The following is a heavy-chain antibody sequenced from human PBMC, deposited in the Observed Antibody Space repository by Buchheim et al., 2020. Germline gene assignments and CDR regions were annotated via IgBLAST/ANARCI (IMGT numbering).Heavy chain of an antibody. J-gene: IGHJ4*02. CDR1: GYSFTSHW. CDR2: IFPADSDT. V-gene: IGHV5-51*01. D-gene: IGHD6-13*01. CDR3: ARPNSAAGSYFDY. Sequence: EVQLVQSGAEVRKSGESLKISCKGSGYSFTSHWIGWVRQMPGKGPEWMGIIFPADSDTRYSPSFQGRITISADMSINTAYPHWSSLEASDTAIYYCARPNSAAGSYFDYWGQGTL.